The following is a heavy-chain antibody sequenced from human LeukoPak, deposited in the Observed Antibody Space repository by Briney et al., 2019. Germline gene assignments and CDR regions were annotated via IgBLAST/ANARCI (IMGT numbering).Heavy chain of an antibody. D-gene: IGHD6-6*01. Sequence: PGGSLRLSCAASGFTFSSYSMNWVRQAPGKGLEWVSYISSSSSTIYYADSVKGRFTISRDNAKNSLYLQMNSLRAEDTAVYYCAKDPGYSSWAFDIWGQGTMVTVSS. V-gene: IGHV3-48*01. CDR3: AKDPGYSSWAFDI. J-gene: IGHJ3*02. CDR2: ISSSSSTI. CDR1: GFTFSSYS.